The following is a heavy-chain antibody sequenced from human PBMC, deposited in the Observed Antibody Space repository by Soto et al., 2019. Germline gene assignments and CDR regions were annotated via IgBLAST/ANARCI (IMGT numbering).Heavy chain of an antibody. V-gene: IGHV4-39*01. D-gene: IGHD4-17*01. Sequence: QLQLQESGPGLVKPSETLSLTCTVSGGSISSSSYYWGWIRQPPGKGLEWIGSIYYSGSTYYNPSRKIRVTTPVDPAKNQYSLKLSSVTAADTAVYYCAPTRTDDYRDPGWFDYWGQGTLVTVSS. CDR3: APTRTDDYRDPGWFDY. CDR2: IYYSGST. CDR1: GGSISSSSYY. J-gene: IGHJ4*02.